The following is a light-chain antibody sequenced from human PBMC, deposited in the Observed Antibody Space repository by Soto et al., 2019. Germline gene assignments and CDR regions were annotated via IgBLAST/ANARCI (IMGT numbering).Light chain of an antibody. Sequence: EIVLTQSRGTLSLSPGERATLSCRASQSVSSNYLAWYQQKPGQAPRLLIYGASSRATGIPDRFSGSGSGTDFTLTISRLEPEDFAVYYCQQYGGSPWTFGQGTKV. CDR2: GAS. J-gene: IGKJ1*01. V-gene: IGKV3-20*01. CDR1: QSVSSNY. CDR3: QQYGGSPWT.